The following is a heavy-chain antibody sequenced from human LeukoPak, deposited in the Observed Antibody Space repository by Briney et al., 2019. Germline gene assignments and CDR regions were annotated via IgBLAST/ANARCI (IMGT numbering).Heavy chain of an antibody. V-gene: IGHV3-21*01. D-gene: IGHD5-24*01. CDR3: ARDGEMATFYFDY. CDR2: ISSSSSYM. J-gene: IGHJ4*02. Sequence: GGSLRLSCAASGFTFSSYNMNWVRQAPGKGLEWVSSISSSSSYMYYADSVKGRFTISRDNAKNSLYLQMNSLRAEDTAVYYCARDGEMATFYFDYWGQGTLVTVSS. CDR1: GFTFSSYN.